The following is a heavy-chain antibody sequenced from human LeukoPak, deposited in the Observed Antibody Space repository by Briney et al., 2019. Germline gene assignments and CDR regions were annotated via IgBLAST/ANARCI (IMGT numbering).Heavy chain of an antibody. CDR1: GYTFTGYY. CDR2: INPNSGGT. CDR3: ARSSVGYYNSSGYYYFQH. J-gene: IGHJ1*01. Sequence: ASVKVSCKASGYTFTGYYMHWVRQAPGQGLEWMGWINPNSGGTNYAQKFQGRVTMTRDTSISTAYMELSRLRSEDTSVYYCARSSVGYYNSSGYYYFQHWGQGTLVTVSS. V-gene: IGHV1-2*02. D-gene: IGHD3-22*01.